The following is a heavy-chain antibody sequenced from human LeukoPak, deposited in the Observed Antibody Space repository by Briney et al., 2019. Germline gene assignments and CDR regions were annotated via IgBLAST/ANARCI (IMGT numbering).Heavy chain of an antibody. CDR2: ISYDGSNK. D-gene: IGHD2-21*01. Sequence: GGSLRLSCAPTGFTFSTYAMTWVREAPGQELEWVAVISYDGSNKYYADSVKGRFTISRDNSKNTLYLQMNSLRAEDTAVYYCARDSQHKFDYWGQGTLVTVSS. CDR1: GFTFSTYA. CDR3: ARDSQHKFDY. V-gene: IGHV3-30*04. J-gene: IGHJ4*02.